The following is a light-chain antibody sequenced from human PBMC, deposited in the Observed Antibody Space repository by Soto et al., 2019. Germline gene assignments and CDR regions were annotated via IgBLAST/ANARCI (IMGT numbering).Light chain of an antibody. CDR1: TSDVGGYSL. CDR3: CSYASSSSFV. V-gene: IGLV2-23*01. CDR2: EGT. Sequence: QSALTQPASVSGSPGQSITISCSGTTSDVGGYSLVSWYQQHTAKAPKLLIYEGTQRPSGVSSRFSGSKSGNTASLTISGLQAEDEADYYCCSYASSSSFVFGSGTKATVL. J-gene: IGLJ1*01.